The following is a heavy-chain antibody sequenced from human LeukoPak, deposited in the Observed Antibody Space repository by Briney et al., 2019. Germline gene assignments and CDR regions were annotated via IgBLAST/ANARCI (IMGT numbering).Heavy chain of an antibody. CDR3: ARDSSGYQLASPRAN. J-gene: IGHJ4*02. D-gene: IGHD3-22*01. CDR1: GGSISSYY. Sequence: SETLSLTCTVSGGSISSYYWSWIRQPPGKGLEWIGYIYYSGSTNYNPSLKSRVTISVDTSKNQFSLKLSSVTAADTAVYYCARDSSGYQLASPRANWGQGTLVTVSS. CDR2: IYYSGST. V-gene: IGHV4-59*01.